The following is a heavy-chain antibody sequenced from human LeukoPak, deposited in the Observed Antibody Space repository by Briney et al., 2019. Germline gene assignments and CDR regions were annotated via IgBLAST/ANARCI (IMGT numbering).Heavy chain of an antibody. V-gene: IGHV4-39*01. D-gene: IGHD4-17*01. CDR2: IFYSGST. J-gene: IGHJ4*02. CDR3: ARETTGNFDY. Sequence: SETLSLTCTVSGGSITSSSYYWGWIRQPPGKGLEWIGSIFYSGSTYYNPSLKSRVTISVDTSKTQFSLKLSSVTAADTAVYYCARETTGNFDYWGQGTLVTVSS. CDR1: GGSITSSSYY.